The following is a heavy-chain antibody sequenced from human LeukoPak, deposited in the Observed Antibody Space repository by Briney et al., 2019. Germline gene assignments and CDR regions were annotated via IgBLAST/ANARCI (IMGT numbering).Heavy chain of an antibody. CDR1: GYTFTSYG. J-gene: IGHJ4*02. CDR3: ARDREGYYYDSSGPPDY. D-gene: IGHD3-22*01. V-gene: IGHV1-18*01. CDR2: VSAYNGNT. Sequence: ASVKVSCKASGYTFTSYGISWVRQAPGQGLEWMGWVSAYNGNTNYAHKLQGRVTMTTDTSTSTAYMELRSLRSDDTAVYYCARDREGYYYDSSGPPDYWGQGTLVTVSS.